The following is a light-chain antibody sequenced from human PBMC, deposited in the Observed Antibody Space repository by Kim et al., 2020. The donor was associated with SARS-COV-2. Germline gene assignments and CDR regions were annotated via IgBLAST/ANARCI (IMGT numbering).Light chain of an antibody. Sequence: APRKTARITCGGNNIGSKSVHWYQQQPGQAPVLVIYYDSDRPAGIPERFSGSNSGNTATLTISRVEAGDEADYYCQVWDSSSDHWVFGGGTQLTVL. CDR2: YDS. CDR1: NIGSKS. J-gene: IGLJ3*02. CDR3: QVWDSSSDHWV. V-gene: IGLV3-21*04.